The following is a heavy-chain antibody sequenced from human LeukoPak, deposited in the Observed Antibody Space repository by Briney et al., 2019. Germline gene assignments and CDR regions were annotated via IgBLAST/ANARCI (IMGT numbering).Heavy chain of an antibody. D-gene: IGHD6-13*01. CDR3: AKEGSQYASSWFDY. V-gene: IGHV3-30*18. CDR2: ISHDGTVT. CDR1: GFTFSSYG. J-gene: IGHJ4*02. Sequence: GGSLRLSCEASGFTFSSYGMQWVRQAPGMGPEWVSVISHDGTVTHYADSVKGRFTISRDSSTNTLYLQMDSLRTEDTADYYCAKEGSQYASSWFDYWGQGTLVTVSS.